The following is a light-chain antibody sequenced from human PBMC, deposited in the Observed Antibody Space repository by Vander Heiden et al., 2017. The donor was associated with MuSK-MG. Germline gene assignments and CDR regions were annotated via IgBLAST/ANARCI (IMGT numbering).Light chain of an antibody. Sequence: DIQLTQSPSTLSASVGDRATITCRASQSISNWLAWYQQKPGRAPRLLMYKASTLESGVPLRFSGSGSGTQFTLTINNLQPDDFATYFCQQVISSPCTFGQGTKVEIK. CDR2: KAS. CDR1: QSISNW. CDR3: QQVISSPCT. J-gene: IGKJ2*02. V-gene: IGKV1-5*03.